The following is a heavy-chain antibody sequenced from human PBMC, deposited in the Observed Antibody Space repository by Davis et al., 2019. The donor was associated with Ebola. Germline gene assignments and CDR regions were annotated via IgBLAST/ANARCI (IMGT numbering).Heavy chain of an antibody. D-gene: IGHD6-19*01. CDR1: GYTFTHYG. CDR2: INPHNGNT. J-gene: IGHJ4*02. Sequence: ASVKVSCKASGYTFTHYGITWVRQAPGQGLEWMGWINPHNGNTNYAQNVQGRVTMTTDTSTTTAYMEVGSLRSDDTAVYYCARVVVAGTRDYWGQGTLVTVSS. CDR3: ARVVVAGTRDY. V-gene: IGHV1-18*04.